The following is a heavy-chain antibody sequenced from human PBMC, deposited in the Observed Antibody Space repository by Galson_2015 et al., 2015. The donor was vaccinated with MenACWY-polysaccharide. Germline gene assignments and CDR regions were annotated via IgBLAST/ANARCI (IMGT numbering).Heavy chain of an antibody. CDR1: GFSFGGNG. D-gene: IGHD6-13*01. CDR3: ARNPSRLDIAAASH. CDR2: IRNDGRK. Sequence: AGSGFSFGGNGLHWVRQAPGKGQEWVALIRNDGRKHYPDAVKGRFTISRDNSKNTLYLQMNSLRPEDTAVYYCARNPSRLDIAAASHWGQGALVSVSS. V-gene: IGHV3-30*02. J-gene: IGHJ4*02.